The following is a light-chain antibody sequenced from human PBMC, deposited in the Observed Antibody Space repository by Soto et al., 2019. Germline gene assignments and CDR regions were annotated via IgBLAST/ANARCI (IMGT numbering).Light chain of an antibody. V-gene: IGLV2-14*01. CDR1: SSDVGGYNY. CDR2: EVS. CDR3: SSYTSSSTPWV. Sequence: QSALTQPASVSGSPGQSITISCTGTSSDVGGYNYVSWYQHHPGKAPKLMIYEVSNRPSGVSSRFSGSKSGNTASLTISGLQAEDGADYYCSSYTSSSTPWVFGGGTKVTVL. J-gene: IGLJ3*02.